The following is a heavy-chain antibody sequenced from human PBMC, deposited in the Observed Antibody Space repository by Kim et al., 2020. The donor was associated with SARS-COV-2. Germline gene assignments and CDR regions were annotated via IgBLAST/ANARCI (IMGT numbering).Heavy chain of an antibody. CDR3: ARDRVAVAAPDY. J-gene: IGHJ4*02. D-gene: IGHD6-19*01. Sequence: NYAQKLQGRVTMTTDTSTSTAYMELRSLRSDDTAVYYCARDRVAVAAPDYWGQGTLVTVSS. V-gene: IGHV1-18*01.